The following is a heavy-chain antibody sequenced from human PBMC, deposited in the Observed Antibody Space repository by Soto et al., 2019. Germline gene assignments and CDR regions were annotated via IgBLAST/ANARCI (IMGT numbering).Heavy chain of an antibody. J-gene: IGHJ4*02. CDR2: VNPNGGDT. V-gene: IGHV1-2*02. CDR3: TRDSDRWTYGLGSWLE. CDR1: GYTFTEHY. Sequence: ASVKVSCKASGYTFTEHYVHWVRQAPGQGLEWMGWVNPNGGDTNYARKFRGRVTMTTDTSITTAYMELSRLSSDDTAAYYCTRDSDRWTYGLGSWLEWGQGXPVTVYS. D-gene: IGHD3-10*01.